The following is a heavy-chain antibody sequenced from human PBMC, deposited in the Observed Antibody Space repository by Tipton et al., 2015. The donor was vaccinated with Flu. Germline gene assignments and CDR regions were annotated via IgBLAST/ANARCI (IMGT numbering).Heavy chain of an antibody. CDR3: ARGFRGYSSVFWMFDP. D-gene: IGHD6-19*01. Sequence: QSGAEVKKPGASVKVSCKASGYTFTSYDINWVRQATGQGLEWMGWMNPNSGNTGYAQKFQGRVTMTRNTSISTAYMELGSLRSEDTAVYYCARGFRGYSSVFWMFDPWGQGTLVTVSS. CDR2: MNPNSGNT. J-gene: IGHJ5*02. CDR1: GYTFTSYD. V-gene: IGHV1-8*01.